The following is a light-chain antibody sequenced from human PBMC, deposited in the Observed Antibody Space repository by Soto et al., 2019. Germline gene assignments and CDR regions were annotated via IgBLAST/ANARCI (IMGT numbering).Light chain of an antibody. J-gene: IGKJ5*01. CDR2: GAS. Sequence: DVLVTQSPSSLSAPVGDRVTITCRASQIIVTDLSWYQQRPGKAPTLLIYGASTLQRGVPSRFSGSGSGTEFTLTINSLQPEDSATYYCQQTYSTPSTFGRGTRLEIK. V-gene: IGKV1-39*01. CDR3: QQTYSTPST. CDR1: QIIVTD.